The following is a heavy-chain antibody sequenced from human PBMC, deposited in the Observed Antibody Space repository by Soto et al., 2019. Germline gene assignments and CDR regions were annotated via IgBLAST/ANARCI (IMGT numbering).Heavy chain of an antibody. CDR2: IYHSGST. V-gene: IGHV4-4*02. CDR3: AASSRYYDFWSGYFGDFDY. Sequence: SETLSLTCAVSGGSISSSNWWSWVRQPPGKGLEWIGEIYHSGSTNYNPSLKSRVTISVDKSKNSLYLQMNSLRAEDTAVYYCAASSRYYDFWSGYFGDFDYWGQGTLVTVSS. D-gene: IGHD3-3*01. CDR1: GGSISSSNW. J-gene: IGHJ4*02.